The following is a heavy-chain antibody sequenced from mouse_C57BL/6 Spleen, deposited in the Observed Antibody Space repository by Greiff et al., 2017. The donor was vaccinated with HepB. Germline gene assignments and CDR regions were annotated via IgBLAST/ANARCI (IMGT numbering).Heavy chain of an antibody. CDR2: IDPEDGDT. Sequence: VQLQQSGAELVRPGASVKLSCTASGFNITAYYLHWVKQRPEQGLEWIGRIDPEDGDTEYAPKFQGKATMSADTSSNTAYLQLSSLTSADTAVYYCTTGYYGRSYVPYWYFDVWGTGTTVTVSS. CDR3: TTGYYGRSYVPYWYFDV. D-gene: IGHD1-1*01. J-gene: IGHJ1*03. V-gene: IGHV14-1*01. CDR1: GFNITAYY.